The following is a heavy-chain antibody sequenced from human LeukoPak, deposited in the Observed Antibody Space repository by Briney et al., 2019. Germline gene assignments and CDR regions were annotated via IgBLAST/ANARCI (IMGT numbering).Heavy chain of an antibody. CDR1: GFTFSDYD. Sequence: GGSLRLSCSDSGFTFSDYDINWVRQAPGKGLEWVSSISYLSSHVYYGDSVKGRFSISRDNAKNSLYLQMNSLGAEDTAIYYCARAFPPLRTSSAGDLWGQGILVTVSS. CDR3: ARAFPPLRTSSAGDL. D-gene: IGHD3-16*01. CDR2: ISYLSSHV. J-gene: IGHJ4*02. V-gene: IGHV3-21*01.